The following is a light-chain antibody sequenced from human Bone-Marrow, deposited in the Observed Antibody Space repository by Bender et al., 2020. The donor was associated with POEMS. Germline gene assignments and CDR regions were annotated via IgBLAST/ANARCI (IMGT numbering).Light chain of an antibody. CDR1: SSDVGGYNS. Sequence: QSALTQPASVSGSPGQSITISCTGTSSDVGGYNSVSWYQQHAGKAPKLMIYDVSYRSPGVPDRFSGSKSGTSASLAITGLQAEDEGDYYCQSYDNSLGGWVFGGGTKLTVL. CDR2: DVS. J-gene: IGLJ3*02. CDR3: QSYDNSLGGWV. V-gene: IGLV2-14*03.